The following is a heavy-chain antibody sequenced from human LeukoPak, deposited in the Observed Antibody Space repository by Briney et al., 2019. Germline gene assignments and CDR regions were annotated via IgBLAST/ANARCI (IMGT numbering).Heavy chain of an antibody. J-gene: IGHJ3*02. CDR1: GFTFSAYA. V-gene: IGHV3-33*07. CDR3: ARGLGIVGATNGPAFDI. Sequence: GGSLRLSCEASGFTFSAYAMTWVRQAPGRGLEWVAVIYYDGSNKYYADSVKGRFTISRDNSKNTLYLLMNSLRAEDTAVYYCARGLGIVGATNGPAFDIWGQGTMVTVSS. D-gene: IGHD1-26*01. CDR2: IYYDGSNK.